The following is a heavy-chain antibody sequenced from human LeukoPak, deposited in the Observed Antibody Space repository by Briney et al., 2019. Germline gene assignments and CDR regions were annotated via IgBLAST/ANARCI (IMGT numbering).Heavy chain of an antibody. CDR1: GYRFTSYW. V-gene: IGHV5-51*01. Sequence: GESLKISCKGSGYRFTSYWIGWVRQMPGKGLEWMGIIYPGDSDTRYSPSFQGQVTISADKSISTAYLQWSSLKGSDTAMYYCARRLWGCSSTSCYIYDYWGQGTLVTVSS. CDR3: ARRLWGCSSTSCYIYDY. J-gene: IGHJ4*02. CDR2: IYPGDSDT. D-gene: IGHD2-2*02.